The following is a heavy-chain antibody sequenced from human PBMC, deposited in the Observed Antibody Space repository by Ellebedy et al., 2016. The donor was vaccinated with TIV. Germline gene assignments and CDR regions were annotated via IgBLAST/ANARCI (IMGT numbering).Heavy chain of an antibody. CDR1: EFTFSRYG. D-gene: IGHD5-18*01. V-gene: IGHV3-30*02. Sequence: GESLKISCAASEFTFSRYGMHWVRQAPGKGLEWVAFIRYDGNKKYYTDSVKGRFTISRDNSKNTLYLQMKSLRAEDTAVYYWGGILLETGAFDIWGQGTMVTVSS. CDR2: IRYDGNKK. CDR3: GGILLETGAFDI. J-gene: IGHJ3*02.